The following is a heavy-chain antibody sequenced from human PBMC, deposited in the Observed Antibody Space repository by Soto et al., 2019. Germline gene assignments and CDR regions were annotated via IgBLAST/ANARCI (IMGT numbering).Heavy chain of an antibody. V-gene: IGHV1-18*04. D-gene: IGHD3-3*01. CDR3: ARASTYYDFWSGYGVNWFDP. J-gene: IGHJ5*02. CDR2: ISAYNGNT. Sequence: ASVKVSCKASGYTFTSYGISWVRQAPGQGLEWMGWISAYNGNTNYAQKLQGRVTMTTDTSTSTAYMELRSLRSDDTAVYYCARASTYYDFWSGYGVNWFDPWGQGTLVTVSS. CDR1: GYTFTSYG.